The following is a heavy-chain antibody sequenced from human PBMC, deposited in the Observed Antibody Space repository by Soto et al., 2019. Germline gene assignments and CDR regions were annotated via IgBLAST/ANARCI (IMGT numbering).Heavy chain of an antibody. Sequence: SVKVSCKTSGGTFSSYAISWVRQAPGQGLEWMGGIIPIFGTTNYAQKFQGRVTITADESTSTAYMELSSLRSEDTAVYHCARTRFLEWLSQYYYYAMDVWGQGTTVTV. D-gene: IGHD3-3*01. V-gene: IGHV1-69*13. CDR2: IIPIFGTT. J-gene: IGHJ6*02. CDR1: GGTFSSYA. CDR3: ARTRFLEWLSQYYYYAMDV.